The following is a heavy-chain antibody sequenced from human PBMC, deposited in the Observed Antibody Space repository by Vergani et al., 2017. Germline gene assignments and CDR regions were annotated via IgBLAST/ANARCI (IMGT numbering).Heavy chain of an antibody. CDR2: IKEDGSEK. CDR3: ARFSAVLRLFDSDPGGGWFDP. J-gene: IGHJ5*02. V-gene: IGHV3-7*01. Sequence: EVQLLESGGSLKQPGGSVRLSCAASGFTFSTYAMHWVRQAPGKGLEWVANIKEDGSEKYYVDSVKGRFTISRDNAKNSLYLQMNSLRVEDTAVYYCARFSAVLRLFDSDPGGGWFDPWGQGTLVTVSS. CDR1: GFTFSTYA. D-gene: IGHD3-9*01.